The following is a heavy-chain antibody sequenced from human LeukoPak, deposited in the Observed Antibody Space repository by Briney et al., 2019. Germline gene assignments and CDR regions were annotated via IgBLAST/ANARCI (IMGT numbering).Heavy chain of an antibody. CDR3: ARQLYVSGSYYAPMDV. Sequence: SETLSLTCTVSGGSISSSSYYWGWIRQPPGKGLEWIGTIYYSGSTYYNPSLKSRVTISVDTSKNQFSLKLSSVTAADTAVYFCARQLYVSGSYYAPMDVWGKGTTVTISS. D-gene: IGHD3-10*01. J-gene: IGHJ6*03. CDR1: GGSISSSSYY. CDR2: IYYSGST. V-gene: IGHV4-39*01.